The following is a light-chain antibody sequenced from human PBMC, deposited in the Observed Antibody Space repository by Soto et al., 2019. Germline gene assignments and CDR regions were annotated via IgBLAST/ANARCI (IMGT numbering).Light chain of an antibody. V-gene: IGKV3-20*01. CDR3: QQYGVSSPGT. J-gene: IGKJ1*01. CDR2: DAS. Sequence: EIVLTQSPGTLSLPPGEGATVSCRASQSVSRGHLAWYQQKPGQAPRLLIYDASSRASGVPDRFSGSGSGTDFTLTISRLESEDSAVYFCQQYGVSSPGTFGQGTKVEI. CDR1: QSVSRGH.